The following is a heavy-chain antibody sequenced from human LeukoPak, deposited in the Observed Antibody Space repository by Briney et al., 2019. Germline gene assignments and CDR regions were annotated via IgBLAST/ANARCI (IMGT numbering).Heavy chain of an antibody. CDR3: ARSMSGSFSLGY. D-gene: IGHD1-26*01. V-gene: IGHV4-39*07. J-gene: IGHJ4*02. CDR2: IYYSGST. Sequence: PSETLSLTCTVSGGSISSSSYYWGWIRQPPGKGLEWIGSIYYSGSTYYNPSLKSRVTTSVDTSKNQFSLKLSSVTAADTAVYYCARSMSGSFSLGYWGQGTLVTVSS. CDR1: GGSISSSSYY.